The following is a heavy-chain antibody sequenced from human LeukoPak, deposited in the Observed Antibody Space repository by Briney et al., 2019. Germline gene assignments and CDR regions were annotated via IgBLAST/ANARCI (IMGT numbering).Heavy chain of an antibody. CDR3: AKDFYGDYVSYYYYMDV. CDR1: GFTFSSYS. V-gene: IGHV3-30*02. CDR2: IRYDGSNK. D-gene: IGHD4-17*01. Sequence: GGSLRLSCAASGFTFSSYSMHWVRQAPGKGLEWVAFIRYDGSNKYYADSVKGRFTISRDNSKNTLYLQMNSLRAEDTAVYYCAKDFYGDYVSYYYYMDVWGKGTTVTISS. J-gene: IGHJ6*03.